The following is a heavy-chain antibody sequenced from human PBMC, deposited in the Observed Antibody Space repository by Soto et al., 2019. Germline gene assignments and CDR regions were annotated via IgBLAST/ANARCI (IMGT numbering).Heavy chain of an antibody. CDR2: IYYSGST. J-gene: IGHJ3*02. V-gene: IGHV4-59*01. Sequence: SETLSLTCTVSGGSISSYYWSWIRQPPGKGLEWIGYIYYSGSTNYNPSLKSRVTISVDTSKNQFSLKLSSVTAADTAVYYCARGGGWQLSGAFDIWGQGTMVTVSS. D-gene: IGHD1-26*01. CDR3: ARGGGWQLSGAFDI. CDR1: GGSISSYY.